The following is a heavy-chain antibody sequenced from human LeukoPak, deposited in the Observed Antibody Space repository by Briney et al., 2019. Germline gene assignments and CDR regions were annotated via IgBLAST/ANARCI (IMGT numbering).Heavy chain of an antibody. J-gene: IGHJ4*02. D-gene: IGHD2-21*01. V-gene: IGHV3-23*01. CDR3: ATELGESDY. CDR2: ISVSGGNT. Sequence: GGSLRLSCASSGFTLSTYGMSWVRQAPGKGLEWVSGISVSGGNTYYADSVKGRFTISRDNSKNALYLQMNSLTAEDTAVYYCATELGESDYWGQGTLVTVSS. CDR1: GFTLSTYG.